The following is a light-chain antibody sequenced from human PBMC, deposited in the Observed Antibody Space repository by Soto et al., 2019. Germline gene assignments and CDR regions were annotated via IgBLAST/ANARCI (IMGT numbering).Light chain of an antibody. CDR2: TAS. J-gene: IGKJ1*01. CDR1: QSIRSY. CDR3: QQSYSTPQT. V-gene: IGKV1-39*01. Sequence: DIQMTQSPSSLSASVGDRVSITCRAGQSIRSYLNWYQQKPGKAPKLLIYTASSLQSGVPSRFSGSGSGTDFTLTISSLQPEDFATYYCQQSYSTPQTFGQGTKVEIK.